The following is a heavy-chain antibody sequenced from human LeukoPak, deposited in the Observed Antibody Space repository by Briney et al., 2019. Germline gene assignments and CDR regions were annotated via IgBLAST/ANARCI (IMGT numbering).Heavy chain of an antibody. V-gene: IGHV1-69*06. CDR3: ARARRAEYSSGWYWFDP. D-gene: IGHD6-19*01. CDR1: GGTFSSYA. J-gene: IGHJ5*02. Sequence: ASVKVSCKASGGTFSSYAISWVRQAPGQGLEWMGGIIPIFGTANYAQKFQGRVTITADKSTSTAYMELCSLRSEDTAVYYCARARRAEYSSGWYWFDPWGQGTLVTVSS. CDR2: IIPIFGTA.